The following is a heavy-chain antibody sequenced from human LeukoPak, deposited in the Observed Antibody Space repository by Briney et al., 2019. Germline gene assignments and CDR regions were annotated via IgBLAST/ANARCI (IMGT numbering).Heavy chain of an antibody. Sequence: ASVQVSCKASGYTFTDYYMHWVRQAPGQGLEWMGWINPNSGGINYAQKFQGRVTMTRDTSITTAYMEVNSLTSDDTATYYCARDGGFDIWGQGTMVTVSS. CDR1: GYTFTDYY. D-gene: IGHD2-15*01. CDR3: ARDGGFDI. V-gene: IGHV1-2*02. CDR2: INPNSGGI. J-gene: IGHJ3*02.